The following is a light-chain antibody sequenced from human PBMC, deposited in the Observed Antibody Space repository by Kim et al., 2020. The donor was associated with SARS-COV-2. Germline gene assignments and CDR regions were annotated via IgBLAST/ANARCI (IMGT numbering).Light chain of an antibody. CDR2: RDK. J-gene: IGLJ2*01. Sequence: SVALGQRATMPCGGKNLENKNVHWYHQRPGQAPVLVMYRDKKRPSGIPERLSGSNSGNTATLTISRVEAGDEGDYYCQVWDSRTVVFGGGTQLTVL. V-gene: IGLV3-9*01. CDR1: NLENKN. CDR3: QVWDSRTVV.